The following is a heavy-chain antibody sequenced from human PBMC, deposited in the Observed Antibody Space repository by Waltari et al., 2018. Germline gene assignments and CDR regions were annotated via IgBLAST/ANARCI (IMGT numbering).Heavy chain of an antibody. CDR1: GGYFSGYY. J-gene: IGHJ6*02. CDR3: ARGRRNVVVVAATPAYYYGMDV. Sequence: QVQLQQWGAGLLKPSAPMSLSCPVYGGYFSGYYLSRTRPPPGEGVEWIGEINQSGSTNYNPSLKSRVTISVDTSKNQCALKLSSVTAADTAVYYCARGRRNVVVVAATPAYYYGMDVWGQGTTVTVSS. V-gene: IGHV4-34*01. CDR2: INQSGST. D-gene: IGHD2-15*01.